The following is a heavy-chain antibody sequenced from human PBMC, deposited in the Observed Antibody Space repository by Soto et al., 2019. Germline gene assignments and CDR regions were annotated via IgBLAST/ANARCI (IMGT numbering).Heavy chain of an antibody. V-gene: IGHV4-30-4*01. CDR2: IYHTGST. CDR3: ARDPLYDYGVLSNVFDI. CDR1: GGSMSRGDYY. D-gene: IGHD3-10*01. J-gene: IGHJ3*02. Sequence: QVQLQESGPGLVKPSQTLSLTCTVSGGSMSRGDYYWSWIRQPPGKGLEWIGFIYHTGSTYYSPSLKSRVAISVDTSKNQFSLKLSSVTAADTAVYCCARDPLYDYGVLSNVFDIWGQGTMVTVSS.